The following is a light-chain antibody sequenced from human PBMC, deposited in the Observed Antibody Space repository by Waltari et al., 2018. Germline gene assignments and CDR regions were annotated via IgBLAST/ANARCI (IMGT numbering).Light chain of an antibody. V-gene: IGKV4-1*01. CDR1: QSVLYTSINKNY. Sequence: DIVMTQSPDSLGVSLGERATINCKSSQSVLYTSINKNYLAWYQQKPGQPPKLLIYWASTRESGVPDRFSGSGSGTDFALTISSLQAEDVAVYYCQQYYSTPPITFGQGTRLEIK. J-gene: IGKJ5*01. CDR2: WAS. CDR3: QQYYSTPPIT.